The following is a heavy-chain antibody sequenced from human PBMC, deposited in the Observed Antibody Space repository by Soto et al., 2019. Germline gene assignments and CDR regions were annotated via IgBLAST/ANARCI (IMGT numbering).Heavy chain of an antibody. D-gene: IGHD3-22*01. V-gene: IGHV3-9*01. CDR2: ISWNSGSI. Sequence: GGSLRLSCAASGFTFDDYAMHWVRQAPGKGLEWVSGISWNSGSIGYADSVKGRFTISRDNAKNSLYLQMNSLRAEDTALYYCAKGRARSVVSSAFDIWGQGTMVTVSS. J-gene: IGHJ3*02. CDR1: GFTFDDYA. CDR3: AKGRARSVVSSAFDI.